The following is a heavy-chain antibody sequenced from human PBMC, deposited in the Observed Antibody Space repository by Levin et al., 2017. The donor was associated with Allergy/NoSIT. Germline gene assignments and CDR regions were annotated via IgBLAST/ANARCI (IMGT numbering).Heavy chain of an antibody. J-gene: IGHJ4*02. CDR3: ASGGYYASGTSLDN. D-gene: IGHD3-10*01. CDR1: GASITNINIY. V-gene: IGHV4-61*09. Sequence: SETLSLMCAVSGASITNINIYWSWVRLTANKGLEWIGHFNPDVNTHYNPSLKNRPTISVDRSNNLFSLRLASVTAADTAVYYCASGGYYASGTSLDNWGQGTLVIVSS. CDR2: FNPDVNT.